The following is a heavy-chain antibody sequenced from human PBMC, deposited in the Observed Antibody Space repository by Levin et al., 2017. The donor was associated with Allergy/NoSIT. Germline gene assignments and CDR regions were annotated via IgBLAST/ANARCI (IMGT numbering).Heavy chain of an antibody. Sequence: GESLKISCAASGFTVSSHYMSWVRQAPGKGLEWVSVIYSGGSTYYADSVKGRFTISRDNSKNTLYLQMNSLRAEDTAVYYCARGFEYGSGSYYGAFDIWGQGTMVTVSS. CDR2: IYSGGST. J-gene: IGHJ3*02. V-gene: IGHV3-66*01. CDR1: GFTVSSHY. CDR3: ARGFEYGSGSYYGAFDI. D-gene: IGHD3-10*01.